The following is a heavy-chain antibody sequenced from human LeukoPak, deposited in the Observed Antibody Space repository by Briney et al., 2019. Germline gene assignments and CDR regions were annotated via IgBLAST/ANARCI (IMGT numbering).Heavy chain of an antibody. CDR3: ARAMDPRGWFDP. D-gene: IGHD3-10*01. CDR2: ISYDGSNK. V-gene: IGHV3-30-3*01. CDR1: GFTFSSYV. Sequence: PGGSLRLSCAASGFTFSSYVMHWVRQAPGKGLEWVAVISYDGSNKYYADSVKGRFTISRDNSKNTLYLQMNSLRAEDTAVYYCARAMDPRGWFDPWGQGTVVTVSS. J-gene: IGHJ5*02.